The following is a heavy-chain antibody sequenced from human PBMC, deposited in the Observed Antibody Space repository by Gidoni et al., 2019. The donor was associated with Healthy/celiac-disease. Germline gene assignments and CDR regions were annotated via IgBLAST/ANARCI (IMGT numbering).Heavy chain of an antibody. J-gene: IGHJ4*02. CDR2: SNYSGST. Sequence: QLQLQESGPGLVEPSETLSLTCTVSGGSISSSSYYWGCIRQPPGKGLEWIGSSNYSGSTYYNPSLKSRVTISLDTSKNQSSLKLSSVTAADTAVYYCARRGIAAAGTDYWGQGTLVTVSS. CDR1: GGSISSSSYY. D-gene: IGHD6-13*01. CDR3: ARRGIAAAGTDY. V-gene: IGHV4-39*07.